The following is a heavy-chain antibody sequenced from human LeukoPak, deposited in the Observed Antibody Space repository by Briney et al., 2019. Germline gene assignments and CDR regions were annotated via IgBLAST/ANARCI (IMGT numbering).Heavy chain of an antibody. CDR2: INPNSGGT. CDR3: ARDLQWPDAFDI. CDR1: GYTFTGYY. V-gene: IGHV1-2*02. D-gene: IGHD6-19*01. J-gene: IGHJ3*02. Sequence: ASVKVSCKASGYTFTGYYMDWVRQAPGQGLEWMGWINPNSGGTNYAQKFQGRVTMTRDTSISTAYMELSRLRSDDTAVYYCARDLQWPDAFDIWGQGTMVTVSS.